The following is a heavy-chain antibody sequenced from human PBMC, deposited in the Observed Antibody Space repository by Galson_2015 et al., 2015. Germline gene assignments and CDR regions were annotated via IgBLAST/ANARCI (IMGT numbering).Heavy chain of an antibody. D-gene: IGHD2-2*01. V-gene: IGHV3-21*01. Sequence: SLRLSCAASGFTFSSYSMNWVRQAPGKGLEWVSSISSSSSYIYYADSVKGRFTISRDNAKNSLYLQMNSLRAEDTAVYYCATPAAIGGYYFDYWGQGTLVTVSS. CDR1: GFTFSSYS. CDR3: ATPAAIGGYYFDY. J-gene: IGHJ4*02. CDR2: ISSSSSYI.